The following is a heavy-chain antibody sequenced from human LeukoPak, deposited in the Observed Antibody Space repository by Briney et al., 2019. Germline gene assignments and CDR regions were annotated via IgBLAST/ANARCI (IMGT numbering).Heavy chain of an antibody. CDR2: INHSGGT. Sequence: SETLSLTCAVYGASFTGYYWSWFRQPPGKGLESIGEINHSGGTNYNPSLKSRVTISLDTSNNQFSLKLSSVTAADTAVYYCARLLPLQGGDVWGQGTTVTVSS. J-gene: IGHJ6*02. V-gene: IGHV4-34*01. CDR1: GASFTGYY. D-gene: IGHD2-15*01. CDR3: ARLLPLQGGDV.